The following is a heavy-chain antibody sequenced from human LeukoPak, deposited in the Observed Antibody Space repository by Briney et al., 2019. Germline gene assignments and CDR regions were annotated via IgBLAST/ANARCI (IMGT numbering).Heavy chain of an antibody. Sequence: PGKSLRLSCVASGFTFSSSWMSWVRQGPGKGLEWVASINQDEIHYVDAVRGRFTISRDNAKNSLYLQMNSLTADDTAVYYCARTYYYDSSGYYPFDYWGQGTLVTVSS. V-gene: IGHV3-7*01. J-gene: IGHJ4*02. CDR3: ARTYYYDSSGYYPFDY. CDR1: GFTFSSSW. CDR2: INQDEI. D-gene: IGHD3-22*01.